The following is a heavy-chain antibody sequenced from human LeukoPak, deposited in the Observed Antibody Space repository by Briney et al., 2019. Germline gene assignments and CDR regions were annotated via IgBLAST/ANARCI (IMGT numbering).Heavy chain of an antibody. Sequence: GRSLRLSCAASGFTFSTYAMSWVRQAPGKGLEWVSAISGSGDSTYYADSVKGRFTISRDNSNNTLYLQMNSLRAEDTAVYYCAKSISEYYYDSSGYYYEYYFDYWGQGTLVTVSS. CDR1: GFTFSTYA. J-gene: IGHJ4*02. CDR3: AKSISEYYYDSSGYYYEYYFDY. V-gene: IGHV3-23*01. D-gene: IGHD3-22*01. CDR2: ISGSGDST.